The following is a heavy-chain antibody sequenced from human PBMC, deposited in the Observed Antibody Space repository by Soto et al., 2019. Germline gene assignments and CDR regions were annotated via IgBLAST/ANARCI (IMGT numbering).Heavy chain of an antibody. CDR3: ARHFDYAGTHDAFDI. Sequence: SETLSLTCTVSGGSISSYYWSWIRQPPGKGLEWIGYIYYSGSTNYNPSLKSRVTISVDTSKNQFSLKLSSVTAADTAVYYCARHFDYAGTHDAFDIWGQGTMVTVSS. V-gene: IGHV4-59*01. CDR1: GGSISSYY. D-gene: IGHD4-17*01. J-gene: IGHJ3*02. CDR2: IYYSGST.